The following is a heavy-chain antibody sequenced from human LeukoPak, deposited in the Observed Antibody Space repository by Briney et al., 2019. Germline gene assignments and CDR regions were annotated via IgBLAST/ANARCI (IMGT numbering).Heavy chain of an antibody. Sequence: ASVKVSCKASGYTFTGYYMHWVRQAPGQGLEWMGRINPNSGGTNFVQEFQGRVTMTRDTSLSTAYMELSRLRSDDTAVYYCANLMTTVTAGPFDYWGQGTLVTVSS. CDR3: ANLMTTVTAGPFDY. CDR1: GYTFTGYY. CDR2: INPNSGGT. V-gene: IGHV1-2*06. J-gene: IGHJ4*02. D-gene: IGHD4-17*01.